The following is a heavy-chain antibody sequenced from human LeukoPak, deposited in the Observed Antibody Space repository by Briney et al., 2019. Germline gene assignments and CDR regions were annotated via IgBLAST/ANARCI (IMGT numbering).Heavy chain of an antibody. V-gene: IGHV3-30*04. Sequence: GGSLRLSCAASGFTFSSFAMHWVRQVPGKGLEWVAVISLNGGDTNYAGSVKGRFTISRDNSKNTLYLQMNSLRAEDTAVYYCAREWGAVYDSSGYYPDYWGQGTLVTVSS. J-gene: IGHJ4*02. CDR1: GFTFSSFA. CDR2: ISLNGGDT. CDR3: AREWGAVYDSSGYYPDY. D-gene: IGHD3-22*01.